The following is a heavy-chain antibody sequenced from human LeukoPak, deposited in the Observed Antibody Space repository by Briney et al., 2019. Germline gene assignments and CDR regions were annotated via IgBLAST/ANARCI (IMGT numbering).Heavy chain of an antibody. CDR2: IKSKTDGGTT. CDR1: GFTFSNAW. D-gene: IGHD3-9*01. CDR3: FLFDWLSPWGY. Sequence: GGSLRLSCAASGFTFSNAWMSWVRQAPGKGLEWVGSIKSKTDGGTTDYAAPVKGRFTISRDDSKNTLYLQMNSLKTEDTAVYYCFLFDWLSPWGYWGQGTLVTVSS. J-gene: IGHJ4*02. V-gene: IGHV3-15*01.